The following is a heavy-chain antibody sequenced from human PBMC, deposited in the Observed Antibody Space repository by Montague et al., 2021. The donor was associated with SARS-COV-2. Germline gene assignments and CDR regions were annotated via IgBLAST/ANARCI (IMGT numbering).Heavy chain of an antibody. V-gene: IGHV4-59*02. CDR3: ARETMTADAFDI. CDR1: GGSVSTYY. D-gene: IGHD1-14*01. Sequence: SETLSLTCTVSGGSVSTYYWSWLRQPPGKGLEWIGFLYFSGSATTYNPSLKSRATISRDTSKNQFSLKVRSVTAADTAVYYCARETMTADAFDIWGQGTMVTVSS. CDR2: LYFSGSAT. J-gene: IGHJ3*02.